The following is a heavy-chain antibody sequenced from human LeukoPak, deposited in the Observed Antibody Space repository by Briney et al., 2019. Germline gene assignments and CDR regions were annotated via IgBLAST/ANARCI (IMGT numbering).Heavy chain of an antibody. Sequence: GGSLRLSCAASGFTFSSYGMHWVRQAPGKGLEWVAVIWYDGSNKYYADSVKGRFTISRDNSKNTLYLQMNSLRAEDTAVYYCARDRSPIQLCFMGSMDVWGKGTTVTVSS. CDR3: ARDRSPIQLCFMGSMDV. J-gene: IGHJ6*04. D-gene: IGHD5-18*01. CDR1: GFTFSSYG. CDR2: IWYDGSNK. V-gene: IGHV3-33*01.